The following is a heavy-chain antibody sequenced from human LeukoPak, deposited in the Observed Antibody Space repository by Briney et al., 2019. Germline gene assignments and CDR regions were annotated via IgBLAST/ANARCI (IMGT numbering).Heavy chain of an antibody. Sequence: GGSLRLSCIASGFTFADYSMTWFRQAPGKGLEWVSYISSSSSTIYYADSVKGRFTISRDNAKNSLYLQMNSLRAEDTAVYYCARQTGSGLFILPGGQGTLVTVSS. J-gene: IGHJ4*02. V-gene: IGHV3-48*01. CDR3: ARQTGSGLFILP. CDR2: ISSSSSTI. D-gene: IGHD3/OR15-3a*01. CDR1: GFTFADYS.